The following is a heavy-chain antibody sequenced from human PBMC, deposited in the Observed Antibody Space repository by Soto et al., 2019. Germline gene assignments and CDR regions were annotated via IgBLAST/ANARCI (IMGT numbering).Heavy chain of an antibody. CDR3: AKVGPSYYYGMDV. Sequence: PGGSLRLSCAASGLDFSSEVMCWARQAPGKGLEWVSSISGSGRTIYSADSMRGRFAISRDNSKNSLYLQLNNLRVDDTAVYYCAKVGPSYYYGMDVWGQGTTVTVSS. V-gene: IGHV3-23*01. CDR1: GLDFSSEV. CDR2: ISGSGRTI. J-gene: IGHJ6*02. D-gene: IGHD1-26*01.